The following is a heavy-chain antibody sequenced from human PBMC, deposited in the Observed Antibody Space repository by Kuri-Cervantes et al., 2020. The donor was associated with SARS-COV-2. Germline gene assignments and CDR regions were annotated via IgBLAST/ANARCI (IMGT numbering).Heavy chain of an antibody. V-gene: IGHV4-34*01. CDR3: ARGPRYSSSWYQTLDY. CDR1: GLSFSGYY. D-gene: IGHD6-13*01. Sequence: ESLKISCAVYGLSFSGYYWSWIRQPPGKGLEWIGEINHSGSTNYNPSLKSRVTISVGTSKNQFSLKLSSVTAADTAVYYCARGPRYSSSWYQTLDYWGQGTLVTVSS. CDR2: INHSGST. J-gene: IGHJ4*02.